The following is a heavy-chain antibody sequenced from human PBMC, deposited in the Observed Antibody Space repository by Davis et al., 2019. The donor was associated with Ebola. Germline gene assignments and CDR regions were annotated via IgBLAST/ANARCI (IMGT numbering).Heavy chain of an antibody. J-gene: IGHJ4*02. CDR3: ARGAITYYYDSSGYGVSYYFDY. CDR1: GGYISSGSSYY. Sequence: SETLSLTCAVSGGYISSGSSYYWGWLRQPPGKGLEWIGSIYYSGSTYYNPSLKRRVTISVDTSKHQFSLKLSSVTAADTAVYYCARGAITYYYDSSGYGVSYYFDYWGQGTLVTVSS. V-gene: IGHV4-39*01. D-gene: IGHD3-22*01. CDR2: IYYSGST.